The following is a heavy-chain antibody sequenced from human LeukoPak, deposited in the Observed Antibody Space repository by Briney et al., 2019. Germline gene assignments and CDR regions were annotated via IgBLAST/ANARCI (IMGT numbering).Heavy chain of an antibody. J-gene: IGHJ4*02. D-gene: IGHD3-22*01. CDR2: IYTSGST. V-gene: IGHV4-61*02. CDR3: ARGGTMIVY. Sequence: SETLSLTCNVSGGSISSGSYYWSWIRQPAGKGLEWIGRIYTSGSTNYNPSLKSRVTISVDTSKNQFSLKLSSVTAADTPVYYCARGGTMIVYWGQGTLVTVSS. CDR1: GGSISSGSYY.